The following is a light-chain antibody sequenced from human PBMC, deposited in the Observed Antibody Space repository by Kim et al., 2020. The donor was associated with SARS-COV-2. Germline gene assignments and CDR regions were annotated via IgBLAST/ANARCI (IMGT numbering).Light chain of an antibody. J-gene: IGKJ4*01. CDR3: QRYHSAPLT. CDR2: WAS. Sequence: DVVVTQSPDSLALFLGERATINCKSSQSVFYSSTGRNHLAWYHQRPGQPPKLLIYWASTRALGVPDRFSGSGSGTDFTLTISSLQAEDVGLYNCQRYHSAPLTVCGRTKVYIK. CDR1: QSVFYSSTGRNH. V-gene: IGKV4-1*01.